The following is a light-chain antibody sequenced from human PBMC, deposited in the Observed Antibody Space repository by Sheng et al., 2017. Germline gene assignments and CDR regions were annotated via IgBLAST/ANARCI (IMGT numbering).Light chain of an antibody. Sequence: DIQMTQSPSSLSASVGDRVTITCRASQSISSYLNWYQQKPGKAPKLLIYAASSLQSGVPSRFSGSGSGTDFTLTISSLQPEDFATYYCQQSYSTLTFGGGTSGDQT. J-gene: IGKJ4*01. CDR2: AAS. CDR3: QQSYSTLT. V-gene: IGKV1-39*01. CDR1: QSISSY.